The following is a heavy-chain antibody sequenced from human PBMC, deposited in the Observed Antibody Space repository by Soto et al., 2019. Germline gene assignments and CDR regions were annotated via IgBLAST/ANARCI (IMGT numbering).Heavy chain of an antibody. CDR2: IIPIFGTA. CDR3: ARGGYSGYDSSYYFDY. V-gene: IGHV1-69*06. Sequence: AASVKVSCKASGGTFSSYAISWVRQAPGQGLEWMGGIIPIFGTANYAQKFQGRVTITADKSTSTAYMELSSLRSEDTAVYYCARGGYSGYDSSYYFDYWGQGTLVTSPQ. J-gene: IGHJ4*02. CDR1: GGTFSSYA. D-gene: IGHD5-12*01.